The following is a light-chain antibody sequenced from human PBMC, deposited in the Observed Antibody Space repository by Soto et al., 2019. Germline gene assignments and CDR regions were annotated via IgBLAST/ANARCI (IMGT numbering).Light chain of an antibody. CDR2: EVS. Sequence: QSALTQPPSASWSLGQSVTISCTGASSDISGHNYVSWYQQHPGKAPKLMIYEVSKRPSWVPDRFSASKSGNTASLTVSGLQAEDEAAYSCSSYAGGNNWVFGGGTKLTVL. V-gene: IGLV2-8*01. CDR1: SSDISGHNY. CDR3: SSYAGGNNWV. J-gene: IGLJ3*02.